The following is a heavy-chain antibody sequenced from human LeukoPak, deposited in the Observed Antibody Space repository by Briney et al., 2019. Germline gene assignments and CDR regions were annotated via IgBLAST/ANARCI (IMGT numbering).Heavy chain of an antibody. D-gene: IGHD3-3*01. J-gene: IGHJ6*03. V-gene: IGHV1-2*02. CDR2: INPNSGGT. CDR1: GYTFTSYG. CDR3: ARVGGGYYDFWSWKRYYYYYYMDV. Sequence: GASVKVSCKASGYTFTSYGISWVRQAPGQGLEWMGWINPNSGGTNYAQKFQGRVTMTRDTAISTAYMELSRLRSDDTAVYYCARVGGGYYDFWSWKRYYYYYYMDVWGKGTTVTVSS.